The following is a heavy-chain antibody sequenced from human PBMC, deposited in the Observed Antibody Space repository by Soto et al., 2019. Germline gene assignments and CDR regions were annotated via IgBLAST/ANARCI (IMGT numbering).Heavy chain of an antibody. V-gene: IGHV4-59*01. CDR3: VGSLMSRAMESYDY. Sequence: SATLSLTCSVSAGSISRYYWGWVRQSPGEGLEWIAHISYTVDACYNPSHNIRVTISLDTSKNQIALRLMSVTAADTAVYYCVGSLMSRAMESYDYWGQGTLVTVSS. D-gene: IGHD5-18*01. J-gene: IGHJ4*02. CDR2: ISYTVDA. CDR1: AGSISRYY.